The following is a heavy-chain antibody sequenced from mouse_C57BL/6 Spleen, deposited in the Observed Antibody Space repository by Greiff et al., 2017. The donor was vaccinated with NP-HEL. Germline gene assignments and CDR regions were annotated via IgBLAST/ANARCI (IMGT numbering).Heavy chain of an antibody. V-gene: IGHV1-18*01. D-gene: IGHD1-1*01. Sequence: EVQLQQSGPELVKPGASVKIPCKASGYTFTDYNMDWVKQSHGKSLEWIGEINPNNGGTIYNQKFKGKATLTVDKSSSTAYMELRSLTSEDTAVYYCASTVPPYWYFDVWGTGTTVTVSS. CDR2: INPNNGGT. CDR3: ASTVPPYWYFDV. CDR1: GYTFTDYN. J-gene: IGHJ1*03.